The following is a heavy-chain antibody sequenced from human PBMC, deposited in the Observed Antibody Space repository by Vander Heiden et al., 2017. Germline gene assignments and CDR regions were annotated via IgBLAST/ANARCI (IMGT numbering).Heavy chain of an antibody. J-gene: IGHJ3*02. V-gene: IGHV1-69*01. CDR2: IIPIFGTA. Sequence: QVQLVQSGAEVKKPGSSVKVSCKASGGTFSSYAISWVRQAPGQGLEWMGGIIPIFGTANYAQKFQGRVTITADESTSTAYMELSSLRSEDTAVYYCATGFESGDWPGRGAFDIWGQGTMVTVSS. CDR1: GGTFSSYA. CDR3: ATGFESGDWPGRGAFDI. D-gene: IGHD2-21*02.